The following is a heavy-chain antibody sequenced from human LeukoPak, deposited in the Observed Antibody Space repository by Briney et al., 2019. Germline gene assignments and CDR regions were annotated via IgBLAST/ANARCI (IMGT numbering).Heavy chain of an antibody. CDR1: GGSISSYY. CDR3: ASTRIAAAGTPDYYYYYYMDV. D-gene: IGHD6-13*01. CDR2: IYTSGST. V-gene: IGHV4-4*07. J-gene: IGHJ6*03. Sequence: PSETLSLTCTVSGGSISSYYWSWIRQPAGKGLEWIGRIYTSGSTNYNPSLKSRVTMSVDTSKNQFSLKLSSVTAADTAVYYCASTRIAAAGTPDYYYYYYMDVWGKGTTVTISS.